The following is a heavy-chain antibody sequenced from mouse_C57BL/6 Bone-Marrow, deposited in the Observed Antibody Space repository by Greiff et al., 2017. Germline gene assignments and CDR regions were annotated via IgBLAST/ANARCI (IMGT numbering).Heavy chain of an antibody. Sequence: VQLQQPGAELVRPGTSVKLSCKASGYTFTSYWMHWVKQRPGQGLEWIGVIDPSDSYTNYNQKFKGKATLTVDTSSSTAYMQLSSLTSEDSAVYYCARWPYEYDKDWFAYWGQGTLVTVSA. CDR2: IDPSDSYT. CDR1: GYTFTSYW. J-gene: IGHJ3*01. V-gene: IGHV1-59*01. CDR3: ARWPYEYDKDWFAY. D-gene: IGHD2-4*01.